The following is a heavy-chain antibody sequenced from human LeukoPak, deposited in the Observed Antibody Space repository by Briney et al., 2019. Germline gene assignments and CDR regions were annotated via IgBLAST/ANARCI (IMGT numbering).Heavy chain of an antibody. V-gene: IGHV3-23*01. J-gene: IGHJ6*02. Sequence: GGSLRLSCAASGFTFSSYAMSWVRQAPGKGLEWVSAISGSGGSTYYADSVKGRFTISRDNSKNTLYLQMNSLRAEDTAVYYCAKVSKRGYSGHLKDYGMDVWGQGTTVTVSS. D-gene: IGHD5-12*01. CDR1: GFTFSSYA. CDR3: AKVSKRGYSGHLKDYGMDV. CDR2: ISGSGGST.